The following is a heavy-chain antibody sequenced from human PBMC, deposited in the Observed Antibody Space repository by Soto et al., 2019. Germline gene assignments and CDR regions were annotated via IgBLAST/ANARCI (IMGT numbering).Heavy chain of an antibody. J-gene: IGHJ5*02. CDR3: ASTGKNYDFWSGYYIGWFDP. CDR1: GGSISSGGYY. V-gene: IGHV4-31*03. Sequence: QVQLQESGPGLVKPSQTLSLTCTVSGGSISSGGYYWSWIRQHPGKGLEWIGYIYYSGSTYYNPSRKSRVTISVDTSKNQFSLKLSSVTAADTAVYYCASTGKNYDFWSGYYIGWFDPWGQGTLVTVSS. D-gene: IGHD3-3*01. CDR2: IYYSGST.